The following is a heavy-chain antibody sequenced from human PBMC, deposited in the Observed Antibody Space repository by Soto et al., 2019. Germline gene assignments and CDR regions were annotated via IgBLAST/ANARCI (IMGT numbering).Heavy chain of an antibody. Sequence: QVQLVQSGAEVKKPGASVKVSCKASGYTFTSYYMHWVRQAPGQGLEWMGIINPSGGSTSYAQKFQGRVTITRDTSASTAYMELSSLRSEDTAVYYCARDLGYSYGLDYWGQGTLVTVSS. CDR3: ARDLGYSYGLDY. V-gene: IGHV1-46*01. D-gene: IGHD5-18*01. CDR2: INPSGGST. CDR1: GYTFTSYY. J-gene: IGHJ4*02.